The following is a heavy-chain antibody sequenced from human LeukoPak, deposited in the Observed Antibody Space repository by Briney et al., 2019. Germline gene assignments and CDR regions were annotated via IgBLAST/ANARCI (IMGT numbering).Heavy chain of an antibody. CDR3: ARAGAGREYQPPFDY. CDR2: VYFSGSTSYSPSLT. CDR1: GGSISSYY. Sequence: SETLSLTCTVSGGSISSYYWSWIRQPPGKGLEWIGYVYFSGSTSYSPSLTNYNPSLKSRVTISGDTSKNQFSLKLSSVTAADTAVYYCARAGAGREYQPPFDYWGQGTLVTVSS. D-gene: IGHD2-2*01. J-gene: IGHJ4*02. V-gene: IGHV4-59*01.